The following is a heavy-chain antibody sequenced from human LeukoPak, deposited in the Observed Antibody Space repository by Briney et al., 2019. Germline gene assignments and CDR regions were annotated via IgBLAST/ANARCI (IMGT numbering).Heavy chain of an antibody. J-gene: IGHJ6*03. CDR2: MYHRGTT. Sequence: SETLSLTCTVSGYSISSGYYWGWIRQPPGKGLEWSGSMYHRGTTYYNPSLKSRVTISVDTSKNQFSLKLSSVTAADTAVYYCARNYCSSTSCYHYYYYYYYMDVWGKGTTVTVSS. V-gene: IGHV4-38-2*02. CDR1: GYSISSGYY. CDR3: ARNYCSSTSCYHYYYYYYYMDV. D-gene: IGHD2-2*01.